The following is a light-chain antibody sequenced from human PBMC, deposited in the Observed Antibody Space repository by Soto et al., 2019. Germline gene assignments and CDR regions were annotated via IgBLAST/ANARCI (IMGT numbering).Light chain of an antibody. Sequence: QSVLTQPPSASGTPGQRVTISCSGSSSNIGSKTVNWYQQLPGTVPKLLIYNSYQRPSGVPDRFSGSKSGTSASLAISGLQSEDEADYYCAALDASLNGYVFGAGTKVTVL. CDR2: NSY. CDR1: SSNIGSKT. CDR3: AALDASLNGYV. V-gene: IGLV1-44*01. J-gene: IGLJ1*01.